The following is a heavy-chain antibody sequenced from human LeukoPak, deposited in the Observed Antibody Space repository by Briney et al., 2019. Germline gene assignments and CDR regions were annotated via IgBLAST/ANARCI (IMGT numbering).Heavy chain of an antibody. D-gene: IGHD3-10*01. V-gene: IGHV4-30-4*01. Sequence: SETLSLTCTVSGGSISSGDYYWSWIRQPPGKGLEWIGYIYYSGSTYYNPSLKSRVTISVDTSKNQFSLKLSSVTAADTAVYYCARGNLWFGEPHPFDYWGQGTLVTVSS. CDR1: GGSISSGDYY. CDR2: IYYSGST. J-gene: IGHJ4*02. CDR3: ARGNLWFGEPHPFDY.